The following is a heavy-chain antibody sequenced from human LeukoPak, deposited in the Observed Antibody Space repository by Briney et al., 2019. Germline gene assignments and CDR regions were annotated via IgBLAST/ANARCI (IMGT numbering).Heavy chain of an antibody. V-gene: IGHV3-13*01. CDR2: IFGSGDT. Sequence: GGSLRLSCAGNGFAFSGYDMRWVRQVTGKGLEWVSTIFGSGDTFYADSVKGRFTISRTNAESSLYLQMGSLRAGDTAVYYCTRTGLRGVTGDYHALDVWGQGTTVTVSS. CDR3: TRTGLRGVTGDYHALDV. J-gene: IGHJ6*02. D-gene: IGHD2-21*02. CDR1: GFAFSGYD.